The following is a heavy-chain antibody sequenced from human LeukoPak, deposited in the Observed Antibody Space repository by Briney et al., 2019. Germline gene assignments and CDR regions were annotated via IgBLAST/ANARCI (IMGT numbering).Heavy chain of an antibody. CDR2: MNPNTGNT. Sequence: GASVKVSCKASGYTFTSYDINWVRQATGQGLEWMGWMNPNTGNTGYTQKFQGRVTMTRSTSISTAYMDLSSLRSEDTAVYYCARGRCSGGSCSAFDHWGQGTLLTVSS. CDR3: ARGRCSGGSCSAFDH. J-gene: IGHJ4*02. CDR1: GYTFTSYD. V-gene: IGHV1-8*01. D-gene: IGHD2-15*01.